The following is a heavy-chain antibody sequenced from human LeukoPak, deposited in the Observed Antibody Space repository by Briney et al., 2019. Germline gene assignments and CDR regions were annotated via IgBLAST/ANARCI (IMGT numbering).Heavy chain of an antibody. V-gene: IGHV4-59*01. D-gene: IGHD2-15*01. CDR2: VYYSGNT. J-gene: IGHJ5*02. Sequence: SETLSLTCTVSGGSLSSYYWSWIRQPPGKGLEWIGYVYYSGNTNYNPSLKSRVTISVDTSKNQFSLKLSSVTAADTAVYYCAREGGGSSSFSFDPWGQGTLVTVSS. CDR3: AREGGGSSSFSFDP. CDR1: GGSLSSYY.